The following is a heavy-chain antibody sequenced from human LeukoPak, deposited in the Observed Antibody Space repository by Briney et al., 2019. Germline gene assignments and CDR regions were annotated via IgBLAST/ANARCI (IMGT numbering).Heavy chain of an antibody. Sequence: GGSLRLSCAASGFTFDDYAMHWVRQAPGKGLEWVSGISWNSGSIGYADSVKGRFTISRDNAKNSLYLQMNSLRAEDTALYYCAKAGNGGLGSNNWFDPWGQGTLVTVSS. CDR2: ISWNSGSI. D-gene: IGHD3-16*01. CDR3: AKAGNGGLGSNNWFDP. CDR1: GFTFDDYA. J-gene: IGHJ5*02. V-gene: IGHV3-9*01.